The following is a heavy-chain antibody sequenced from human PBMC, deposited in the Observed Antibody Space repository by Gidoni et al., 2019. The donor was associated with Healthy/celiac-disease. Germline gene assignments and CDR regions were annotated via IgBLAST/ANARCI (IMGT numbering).Heavy chain of an antibody. D-gene: IGHD6-19*01. CDR2: IYYSGST. CDR3: ATSSGIAVAGPEDWYFDL. J-gene: IGHJ2*01. Sequence: QVQLQESGPGLVKPSETLSLTCTVSGGSISSYYWSWIRQPPGKGLEWIGYIYYSGSTNYNPSLKSRVTISVDTSKNQFSLKLSSVTAADTAVYYCATSSGIAVAGPEDWYFDLWGRGTLVTVSS. CDR1: GGSISSYY. V-gene: IGHV4-59*01.